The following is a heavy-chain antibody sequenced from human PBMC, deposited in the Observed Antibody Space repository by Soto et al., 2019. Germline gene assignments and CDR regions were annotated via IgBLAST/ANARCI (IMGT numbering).Heavy chain of an antibody. D-gene: IGHD2-2*01. Sequence: QITLKESGPTLVKPRQILTLTCTFSGFSLNTSGVAVGWIRQPPGKALEWLALIYWDDDNDDKRYSPSLKNRLTITRDTSKNQVVLRMTNMDPVDTATYYCAHRRDTSWDFDSWGQGTLVTVSS. J-gene: IGHJ4*02. V-gene: IGHV2-5*01. CDR3: AHRRDTSWDFDS. CDR2: IYWDDDNDDK. CDR1: GFSLNTSGVA.